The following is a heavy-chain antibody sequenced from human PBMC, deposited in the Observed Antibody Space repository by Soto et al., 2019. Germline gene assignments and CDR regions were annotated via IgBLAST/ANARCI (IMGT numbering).Heavy chain of an antibody. V-gene: IGHV4-31*03. J-gene: IGHJ2*01. CDR1: GGSISSGGYY. D-gene: IGHD1-1*01. Sequence: QVQLQESGPGLVKPSQTLSLTCTVSGGSISSGGYYWSWIRQHPGKGLEWIGYIYYSGSTYYNPCLKSRVTISVDTSKNQFSLKLNSGTAAYTGVYYCARDPSANDNDWYFDLWGRGTLGTVSS. CDR2: IYYSGST. CDR3: ARDPSANDNDWYFDL.